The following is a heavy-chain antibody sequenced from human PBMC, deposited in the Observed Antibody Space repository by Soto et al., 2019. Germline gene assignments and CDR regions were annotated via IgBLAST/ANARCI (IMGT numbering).Heavy chain of an antibody. CDR3: GGVGSLGGRALGD. Sequence: EVQLVESGGGLVQPGGSLRLSCAASGFTFSTCWMHWVRQAPGKGLVWVSHINTDGSSTRYADSVKGRFTNARVNAKNTLHLQRNSVRVEDTAVYYGGGVGSLGGRALGDWGQGTLVTVSS. J-gene: IGHJ4*02. CDR2: INTDGSST. V-gene: IGHV3-74*01. CDR1: GFTFSTCW. D-gene: IGHD3-16*01.